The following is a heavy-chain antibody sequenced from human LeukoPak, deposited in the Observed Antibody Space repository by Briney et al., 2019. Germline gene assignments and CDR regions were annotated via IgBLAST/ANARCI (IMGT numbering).Heavy chain of an antibody. CDR1: GGSFSGYY. V-gene: IGHV4-34*01. J-gene: IGHJ4*02. CDR3: ARGADGYSFDY. Sequence: SETLSLTCAVYGGSFSGYYWSWIRQPPGKGLEWIGEINHSGSTNYNPSLKSRVTISVDTSKNQFSLKLGSVAAADTAVYYCARGADGYSFDYWGQGTLVTVSS. CDR2: INHSGST. D-gene: IGHD5-24*01.